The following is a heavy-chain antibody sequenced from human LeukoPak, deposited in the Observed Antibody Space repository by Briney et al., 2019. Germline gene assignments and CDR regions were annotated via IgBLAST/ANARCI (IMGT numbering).Heavy chain of an antibody. CDR1: GGSISSYY. J-gene: IGHJ4*02. D-gene: IGHD2/OR15-2a*01. Sequence: SETLSLTCTVSGGSISSYYWSWIRQPPGKGLEWIGYIYYSGSTNYNPSLKSRVTISVDTSKNQFSLKLSSVTAADTAVYYCAREKNPPNYFDYWGQGTLVTVSS. V-gene: IGHV4-59*01. CDR2: IYYSGST. CDR3: AREKNPPNYFDY.